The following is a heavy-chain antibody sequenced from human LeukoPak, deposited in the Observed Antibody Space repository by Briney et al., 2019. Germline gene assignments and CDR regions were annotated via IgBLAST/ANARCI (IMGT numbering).Heavy chain of an antibody. Sequence: PGGSLRLSCAASGFTFSNYGMHWVRQAPGKGLEWVAVIWYDGTNKYYADSVKGRFTISRDNSKNTLYLQMNSQRAEDTAVYYCANNFDYWGQGTLVTVSS. J-gene: IGHJ4*02. CDR1: GFTFSNYG. CDR3: ANNFDY. V-gene: IGHV3-33*06. CDR2: IWYDGTNK.